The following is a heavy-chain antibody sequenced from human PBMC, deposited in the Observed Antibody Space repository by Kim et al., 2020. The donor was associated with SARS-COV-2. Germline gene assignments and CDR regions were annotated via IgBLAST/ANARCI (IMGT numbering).Heavy chain of an antibody. Sequence: GGSLRLSCAASGFTFSSYSMNWVRQAPGKGLEWVSSISSSSSYIYYADSVKGRFTISRDNAKNSLYLQMNSLRAEDTAVYYCARLALDSSDYRDAFDIWGQGTMVTVSS. CDR3: ARLALDSSDYRDAFDI. V-gene: IGHV3-21*01. CDR2: ISSSSSYI. D-gene: IGHD3-22*01. J-gene: IGHJ3*02. CDR1: GFTFSSYS.